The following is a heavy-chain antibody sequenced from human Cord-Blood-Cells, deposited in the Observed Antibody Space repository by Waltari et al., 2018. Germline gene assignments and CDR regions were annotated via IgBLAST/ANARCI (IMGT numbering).Heavy chain of an antibody. CDR1: GYTFTSYD. Sequence: QVQLVQSGAEVKKPGASVKVSCTASGYTFTSYDINWVRQPTGQGIEWMGWMNPNSGNTGYAQKFQGRVTMTRNTSISTAYMELSSLRSEDTAVYYCARVPLGIVRRYNWNGRDYWGQGTLVTVSS. CDR2: MNPNSGNT. CDR3: ARVPLGIVRRYNWNGRDY. V-gene: IGHV1-8*01. J-gene: IGHJ4*02. D-gene: IGHD1-1*01.